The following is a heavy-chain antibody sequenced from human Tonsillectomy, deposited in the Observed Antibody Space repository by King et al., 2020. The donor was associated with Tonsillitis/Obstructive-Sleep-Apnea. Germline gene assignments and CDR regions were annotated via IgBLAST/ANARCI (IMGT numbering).Heavy chain of an antibody. D-gene: IGHD6-13*01. CDR3: ASSLLGYSISWSDY. CDR1: GGSISSSNW. Sequence: QVQLQESGPGLVKPSGTLSLTCAVSGGSISSSNWWSWVRQPPGKGLEWIGEIYHSGSTNYNPSLTSRVTISVDKSKNQFSLRLSAVTAADTAVYYCASSLLGYSISWSDYWGQGTLVTVSS. V-gene: IGHV4-4*02. CDR2: IYHSGST. J-gene: IGHJ4*02.